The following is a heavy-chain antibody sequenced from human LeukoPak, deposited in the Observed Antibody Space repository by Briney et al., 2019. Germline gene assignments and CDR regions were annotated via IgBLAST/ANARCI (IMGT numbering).Heavy chain of an antibody. Sequence: IPSETLSLTCTVSGGSISSALYHWGWIRQPPGKGLEWIGSIYYSGSTYYNPSLKSRVTISVDTSKNQFSLKLSSVTAADTAVYYCWLVVVVAATSNAFDIWGQGTMVTVSS. CDR3: WLVVVVAATSNAFDI. D-gene: IGHD2-15*01. CDR2: IYYSGST. CDR1: GGSISSALYH. V-gene: IGHV4-39*07. J-gene: IGHJ3*02.